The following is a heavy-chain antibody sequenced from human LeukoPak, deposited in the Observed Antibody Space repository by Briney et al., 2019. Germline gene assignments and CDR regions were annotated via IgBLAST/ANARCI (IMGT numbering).Heavy chain of an antibody. Sequence: LRLSCAASGFIFSSYGMSWIRQHPGKGPEWIGYIYYTGSIYYSPSLKSRLTISIDTSKNQFSLKLSSVTAADTAVYYCARGRRIFGAHWGYYFDSWGQGTLVTVSS. CDR3: ARGRRIFGAHWGYYFDS. V-gene: IGHV4-31*02. J-gene: IGHJ4*02. D-gene: IGHD3-3*02. CDR2: IYYTGSI. CDR1: GFIFSSYG.